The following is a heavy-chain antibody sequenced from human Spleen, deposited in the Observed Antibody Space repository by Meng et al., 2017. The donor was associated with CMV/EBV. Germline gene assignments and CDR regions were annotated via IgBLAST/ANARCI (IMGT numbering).Heavy chain of an antibody. CDR1: GFTFSSYW. Sequence: GESLKISCAASGFTFSSYWMHWVRQAPGKGLVWVSRINSDGSSTSYADSVKGRFTMSRDNAENSLYLQMNSLRAEDTAVYYCARGAYTVTSFAEGRFDPWGQGILVTVSS. CDR2: INSDGSST. CDR3: ARGAYTVTSFAEGRFDP. V-gene: IGHV3-74*01. D-gene: IGHD4-11*01. J-gene: IGHJ5*02.